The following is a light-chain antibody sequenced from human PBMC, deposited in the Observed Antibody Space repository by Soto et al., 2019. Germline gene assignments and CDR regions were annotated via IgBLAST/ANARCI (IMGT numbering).Light chain of an antibody. Sequence: QSLLTQAASVSGSRGQSITISCTGTTSDIGGYKYVSWYQQHPGKAPKLIIFEVSNRPSGVSDRFSGSNSGNTASLTISGLQAEDEADYYCTSYSRYRVLVFGGGTKVTVL. CDR3: TSYSRYRVLV. CDR1: TSDIGGYKY. J-gene: IGLJ3*02. CDR2: EVS. V-gene: IGLV2-14*01.